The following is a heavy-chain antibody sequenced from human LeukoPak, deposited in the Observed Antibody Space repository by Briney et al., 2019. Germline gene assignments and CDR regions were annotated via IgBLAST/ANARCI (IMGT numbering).Heavy chain of an antibody. D-gene: IGHD6-6*01. CDR2: IKQDGSEK. CDR1: GFTFSSYW. Sequence: GSLRLSCAASGFTFSSYWMSWVRQAPGKGLEWVANIKQDGSEKYYVDSVKGRFTISRDNAKNSLYLQMNSLRAEDTAVYYCAREGVAALSSSDYWGQGTLVTVSS. J-gene: IGHJ4*02. CDR3: AREGVAALSSSDY. V-gene: IGHV3-7*01.